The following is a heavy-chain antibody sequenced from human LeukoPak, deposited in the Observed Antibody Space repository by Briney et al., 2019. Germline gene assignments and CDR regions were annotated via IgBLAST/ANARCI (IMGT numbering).Heavy chain of an antibody. CDR1: GFTFSSYG. J-gene: IGHJ4*02. Sequence: PGGSLRLSCAASGFTFSSYGMHWVRQAPGKGLEWVAVISYDGSNKYYADSVKGRFTISRDNSKNTLYLQMNSLRAEDTAVYYCAKSIAAAGTPYYFDYWGQGTLVTVSS. V-gene: IGHV3-30*18. CDR2: ISYDGSNK. D-gene: IGHD6-13*01. CDR3: AKSIAAAGTPYYFDY.